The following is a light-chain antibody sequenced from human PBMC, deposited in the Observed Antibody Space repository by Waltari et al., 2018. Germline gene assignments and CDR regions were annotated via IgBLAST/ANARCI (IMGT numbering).Light chain of an antibody. CDR2: AAS. J-gene: IGKJ1*01. CDR1: QSIGNH. CDR3: QQSYSTPPT. V-gene: IGKV1-39*01. Sequence: DIQMTQSPSFLAASVGETVTITCRASQSIGNHLNWFQQKPGKAPKVLIYAASSLQSGVPSRFSGDGSGTDFTLTISSLQPEDFATYYCQQSYSTPPTFGQGTKVEVK.